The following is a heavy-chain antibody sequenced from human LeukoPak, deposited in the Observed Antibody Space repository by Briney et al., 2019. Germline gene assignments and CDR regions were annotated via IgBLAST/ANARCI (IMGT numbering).Heavy chain of an antibody. V-gene: IGHV1-69*13. CDR1: GGTFSSYA. Sequence: ASVKVSCKASGGTFSSYAISWVRQAPGQGLEWMGGIIPIFGTANYAQKFQGRVTITADESTSTAYMELSSLRSEDTAVYYCARSGSGWFDRWGQGTLVTVSS. D-gene: IGHD6-19*01. CDR2: IIPIFGTA. J-gene: IGHJ5*02. CDR3: ARSGSGWFDR.